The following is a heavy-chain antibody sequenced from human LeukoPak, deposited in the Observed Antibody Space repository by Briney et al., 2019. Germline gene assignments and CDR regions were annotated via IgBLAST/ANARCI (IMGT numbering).Heavy chain of an antibody. Sequence: SETLSLTCAVSGGSFSGYYWSWIRQPPRKGLEWIGKMNHSGSTNYNPSLTSRVTISVDKSKNQFSLKLSSVAAADTAVYYCARVFDSGSQAYFYYMDVWGKGTTVTISS. CDR1: GGSFSGYY. CDR2: MNHSGST. V-gene: IGHV4-34*01. CDR3: ARVFDSGSQAYFYYMDV. J-gene: IGHJ6*03. D-gene: IGHD3-10*01.